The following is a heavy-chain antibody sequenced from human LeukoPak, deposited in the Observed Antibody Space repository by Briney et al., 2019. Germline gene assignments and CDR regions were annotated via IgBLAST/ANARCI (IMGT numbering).Heavy chain of an antibody. CDR3: ARVLRFLEWSVGYMDV. Sequence: SETLSLTCTVSGGSISNGTYYWSWIRQPAGKGLEWIGRIYSSGSTYYNPSLKSRVTISLDTSNSQFSLKLSSVTAADTAVYYCARVLRFLEWSVGYMDVWGKGTTVTVSS. V-gene: IGHV4-61*02. CDR1: GGSISNGTYY. D-gene: IGHD3-3*01. CDR2: IYSSGST. J-gene: IGHJ6*03.